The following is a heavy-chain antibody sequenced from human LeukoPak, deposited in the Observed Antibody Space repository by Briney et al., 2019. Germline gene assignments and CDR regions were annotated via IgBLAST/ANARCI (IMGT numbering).Heavy chain of an antibody. CDR3: ARVMYYDSSGLDYAFDI. D-gene: IGHD3-22*01. V-gene: IGHV1-69*05. Sequence: ASVKVSCKASGGTFSSYAISWVRQAPGQGLEWMGRIIPIFGTANYAQKFQGRVTITTDESTSTAYMELSSLRSEDTAVYYCARVMYYDSSGLDYAFDIWGQGTMATVSS. CDR1: GGTFSSYA. J-gene: IGHJ3*02. CDR2: IIPIFGTA.